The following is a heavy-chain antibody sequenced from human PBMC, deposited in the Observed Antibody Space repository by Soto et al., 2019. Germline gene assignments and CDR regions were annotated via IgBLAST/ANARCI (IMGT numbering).Heavy chain of an antibody. J-gene: IGHJ4*02. V-gene: IGHV1-69*13. CDR3: ARERYPGIVATILDY. Sequence: ASVKVSCKASGGTFSSYAISWLRQSAGQGLEWMGGIIPIFGTANYAQKFQGRVTITADESTSTAYMELSSLRSEDTAVYYCARERYPGIVATILDYWGQGTLVTVSS. D-gene: IGHD5-12*01. CDR2: IIPIFGTA. CDR1: GGTFSSYA.